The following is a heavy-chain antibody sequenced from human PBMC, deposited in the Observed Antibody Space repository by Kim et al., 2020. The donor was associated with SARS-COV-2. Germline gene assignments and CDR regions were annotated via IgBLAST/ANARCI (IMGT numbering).Heavy chain of an antibody. D-gene: IGHD6-13*01. Sequence: GGSLRLSCAASGFTFSSYAMSWVRQAPGKGLEWVSVIYSGGSSTYYADSVKGRFTISRDNSKNTLYLQMNSLRAEDTAVYYCAKDSDSSSWGFDAFDIWGQGKMVTVSS. J-gene: IGHJ3*02. V-gene: IGHV3-23*03. CDR3: AKDSDSSSWGFDAFDI. CDR2: IYSGGSST. CDR1: GFTFSSYA.